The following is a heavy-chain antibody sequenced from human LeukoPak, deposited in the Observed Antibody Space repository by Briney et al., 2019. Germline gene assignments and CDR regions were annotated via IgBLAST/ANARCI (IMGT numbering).Heavy chain of an antibody. CDR1: GFSFSRND. CDR3: AGRTSWYYGFDV. D-gene: IGHD1-1*01. CDR2: IGTAGDT. V-gene: IGHV3-13*01. J-gene: IGHJ6*02. Sequence: GGSLRLSCAASGFSFSRNDMHWVRQRTGKGLEWVSGIGTAGDTNYAGSVKGRFTISRETGKNSLYLQMRSLRAEDTAVYYCAGRTSWYYGFDVWGQGSTVTVSS.